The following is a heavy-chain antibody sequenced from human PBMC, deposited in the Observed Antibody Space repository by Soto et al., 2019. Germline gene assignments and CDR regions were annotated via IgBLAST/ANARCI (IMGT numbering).Heavy chain of an antibody. J-gene: IGHJ4*02. V-gene: IGHV4-34*01. CDR1: GGSFSGYY. CDR2: INHSGST. D-gene: IGHD6-25*01. CDR3: ARGGQRGYVY. Sequence: QVQLQQWGAGLLKPSETLSLTCAVYGGSFSGYYWSWIRQSPGKGLEWIGEINHSGSTNYYPSLTSRVTISVDRSKNQFSLKLTSVTAADTAVYYCARGGQRGYVYWGQGVLVTVSS.